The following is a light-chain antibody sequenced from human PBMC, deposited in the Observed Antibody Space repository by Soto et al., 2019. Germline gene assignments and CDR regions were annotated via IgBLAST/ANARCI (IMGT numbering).Light chain of an antibody. J-gene: IGKJ4*01. CDR1: QSVGSK. V-gene: IGKV3-15*01. Sequence: EIVMTQSPDTLSVSPGERATLSCRASQSVGSKLAWYQQKPGQAPRLLIYGASTRATAIPARFSGSGSGTEFTLTISSLQSEDFAVYYCQQYNNRPPLTFGRGTKVDIK. CDR2: GAS. CDR3: QQYNNRPPLT.